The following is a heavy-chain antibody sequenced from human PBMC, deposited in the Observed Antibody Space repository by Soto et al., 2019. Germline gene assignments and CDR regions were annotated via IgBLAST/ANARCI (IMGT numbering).Heavy chain of an antibody. V-gene: IGHV1-69*01. CDR3: ARDRDTVVVRDGCHSYLGMDV. J-gene: IGHJ6*02. CDR1: GGSFRSFA. D-gene: IGHD2-21*01. Sequence: QVRLVQSGAEVRKPGSSVKVSCKASGGSFRSFAISWVRQAPGQGLEWMGAIIHRFGTAKSAQKFQGRLTITAADSTSTTPMELSSLRSDDTAMYYCARDRDTVVVRDGCHSYLGMDVWGQGTSVTVSS. CDR2: IIHRFGTA.